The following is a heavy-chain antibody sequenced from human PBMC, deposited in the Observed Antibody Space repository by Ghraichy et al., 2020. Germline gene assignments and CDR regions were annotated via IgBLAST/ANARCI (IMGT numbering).Heavy chain of an antibody. J-gene: IGHJ6*02. D-gene: IGHD3-10*01. V-gene: IGHV1-18*04. CDR2: ISAYNGNT. Sequence: ASVKVSCKASGYTFTSYGISWVRQAPGQGLEWMGWISAYNGNTNYAQKLQGRVTMTTDTSTSTAYMELRSLRSDDTAVYYCARVIPMVRGGRYYYYYYGMDVWGQGTTVTVSS. CDR3: ARVIPMVRGGRYYYYYYGMDV. CDR1: GYTFTSYG.